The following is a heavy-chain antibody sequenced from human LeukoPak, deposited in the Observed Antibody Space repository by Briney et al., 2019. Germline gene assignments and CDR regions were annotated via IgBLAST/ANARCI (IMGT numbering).Heavy chain of an antibody. CDR1: GFTFEDDD. J-gene: IGHJ4*02. CDR3: AKDISEGGIAAPFDY. Sequence: PGGSLRLSCSASGFTFEDDDMLGVREARGMSMERVSGISWNSGSIGYADSVKGRFTISRDNAKSSLYLQMNSLRAEDTALYYCAKDISEGGIAAPFDYWGQGTLVTVSS. CDR2: ISWNSGSI. D-gene: IGHD6-13*01. V-gene: IGHV3-9*01.